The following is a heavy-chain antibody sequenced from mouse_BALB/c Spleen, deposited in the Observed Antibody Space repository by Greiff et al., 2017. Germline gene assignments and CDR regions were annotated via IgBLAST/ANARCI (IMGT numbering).Heavy chain of an antibody. Sequence: VQLQQSGTVLARPGASVKMSCKASGYSFTSYWMHWVKQRPGQGLEWIGAIYTGNSDTSYNQKVKGKAKMTAVTSDSTAYMELSSLTNEDSAVYYCAIGADYAMDYWGQGTSVTVSS. D-gene: IGHD2-14*01. CDR3: AIGADYAMDY. V-gene: IGHV1-5*01. CDR1: GYSFTSYW. J-gene: IGHJ4*01. CDR2: IYTGNSDT.